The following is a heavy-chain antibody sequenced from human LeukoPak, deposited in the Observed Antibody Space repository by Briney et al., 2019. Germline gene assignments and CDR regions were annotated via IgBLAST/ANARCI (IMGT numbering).Heavy chain of an antibody. CDR2: ISSDGTRT. CDR1: GFTFSTYW. J-gene: IGHJ5*02. V-gene: IGHV3-74*01. CDR3: ARSPNCGGDCS. Sequence: AGGPLRLSCAVSGFTFSTYWMHWVRQAPGKGPVWVSRISSDGTRTSYVDSVRGRFTISRDNAKNTLFLQMNSLRVEDTAVYYCARSPNCGGDCSWGQGTLVTVSS. D-gene: IGHD2-21*02.